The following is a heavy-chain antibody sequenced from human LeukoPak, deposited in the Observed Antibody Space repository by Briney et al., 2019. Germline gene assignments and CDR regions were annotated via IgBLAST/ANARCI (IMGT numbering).Heavy chain of an antibody. Sequence: GGSLRLSCAASGFRFSTFEMNWVRQAPGKGLEWISYISSSGSTVHYADSVKGRFTVPRDNAQNSLFLQMNGLRDEDTAIYYCAREYYGLLTGYYLDHWGQGTLVTVSS. D-gene: IGHD3-9*01. V-gene: IGHV3-48*03. CDR1: GFRFSTFE. J-gene: IGHJ4*02. CDR3: AREYYGLLTGYYLDH. CDR2: ISSSGSTV.